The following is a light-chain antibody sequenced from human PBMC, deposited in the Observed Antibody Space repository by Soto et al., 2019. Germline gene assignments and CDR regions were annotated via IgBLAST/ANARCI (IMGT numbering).Light chain of an antibody. Sequence: QSVLTQPPSVSAAPGHKVTISCSGRSSNIGGNSVSWYQQLPGTAPKLLIYDDNKRPSGIPDRFSGSKSGTSATLGITGFQTGDEADYYCGSWDSSLSAYVFGTGTKV. CDR2: DDN. V-gene: IGLV1-51*01. CDR3: GSWDSSLSAYV. J-gene: IGLJ1*01. CDR1: SSNIGGNS.